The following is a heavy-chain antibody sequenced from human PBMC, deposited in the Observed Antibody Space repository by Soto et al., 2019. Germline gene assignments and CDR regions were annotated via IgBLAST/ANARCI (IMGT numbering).Heavy chain of an antibody. J-gene: IGHJ4*02. CDR1: GFTVTSSY. Sequence: GGSLRLSFAASGFTVTSSYVTWVRQAPGKGLECVAIIYNGGSTYYADSMKGRFTISRDTSKNTLYLQINSLRADDTAVYYCAKDMGTIWAYWGQGTLVTVSS. D-gene: IGHD1-1*01. CDR2: IYNGGST. CDR3: AKDMGTIWAY. V-gene: IGHV3-53*01.